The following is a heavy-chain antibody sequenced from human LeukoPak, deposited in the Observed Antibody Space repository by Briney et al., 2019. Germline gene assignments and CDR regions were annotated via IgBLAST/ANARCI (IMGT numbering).Heavy chain of an antibody. CDR2: ISYDGSNK. Sequence: GRSLRLSCAASGFTFSSYAMHWVRQAPGKGLEWVAVISYDGSNKYYADSVKGRFTISRDNSKNTLYLQMNGLRAEDTAVYYCARPPDVVPDDAFDIWGQGTMVTVSS. CDR3: ARPPDVVPDDAFDI. V-gene: IGHV3-30-3*01. D-gene: IGHD2-2*01. J-gene: IGHJ3*02. CDR1: GFTFSSYA.